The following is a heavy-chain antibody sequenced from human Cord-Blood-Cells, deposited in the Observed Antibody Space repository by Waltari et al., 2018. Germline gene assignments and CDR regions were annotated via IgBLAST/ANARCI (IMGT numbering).Heavy chain of an antibody. CDR2: IYPGDSDT. CDR3: ARLLTTTGEIRGTFDI. CDR1: GYSFTSYW. J-gene: IGHJ3*02. D-gene: IGHD7-27*01. Sequence: EVQLVQSGAEVKKPGESLKISCKGSGYSFTSYWIGWVRQLPGKGLEWMGIIYPGDSDTRYSPSFQGQVTISADKSISTAYLQWSSLKASDTAMYYCARLLTTTGEIRGTFDIWGQGTMVTVSS. V-gene: IGHV5-51*01.